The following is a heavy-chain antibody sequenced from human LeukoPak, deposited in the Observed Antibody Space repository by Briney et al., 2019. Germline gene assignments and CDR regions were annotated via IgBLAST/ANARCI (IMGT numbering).Heavy chain of an antibody. D-gene: IGHD5-18*01. CDR1: GFTFDDYG. Sequence: PGGSLRPSCAASGFTFDDYGMSWVRQAPGKGLEWVSGINWSGGSMGYGDSVKGRFTISRDNAKNSVYLQMNSLRVEDTAFYYCARTRPNSALVFSHFDSWGRGTLVSVSS. J-gene: IGHJ4*02. CDR3: ARTRPNSALVFSHFDS. V-gene: IGHV3-20*04. CDR2: INWSGGSM.